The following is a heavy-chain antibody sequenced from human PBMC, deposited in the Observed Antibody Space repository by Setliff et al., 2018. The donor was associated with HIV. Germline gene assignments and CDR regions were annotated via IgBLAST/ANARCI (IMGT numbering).Heavy chain of an antibody. V-gene: IGHV4-34*01. CDR3: ARESPSSSWFYFDF. CDR1: GGSFSGYY. Sequence: SETLSLTCAVYGGSFSGYYWSWIRQPPGKGLERIGEINHSGSTNYNPSLKSRVTISVDTSKNQFSLKLSSVTAADTAVYYCARESPSSSWFYFDFWGQGTLVTVSS. J-gene: IGHJ4*02. CDR2: INHSGST. D-gene: IGHD6-13*01.